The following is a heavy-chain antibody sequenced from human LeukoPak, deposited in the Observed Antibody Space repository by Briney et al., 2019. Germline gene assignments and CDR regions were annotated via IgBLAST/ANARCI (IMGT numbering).Heavy chain of an antibody. CDR2: TYPGDSDT. CDR3: ARRLNYDILTGYSH. D-gene: IGHD3-9*01. V-gene: IGHV5-51*01. CDR1: GYSFSSYW. Sequence: GESLKISCKGSGYSFSSYWIAWVRQMPGKGLEWMGITYPGDSDTRYSPSFQGQVTISADKSISTAYLQWSSLKASDTAMYYCARRLNYDILTGYSHWGQGTLVTVSS. J-gene: IGHJ4*02.